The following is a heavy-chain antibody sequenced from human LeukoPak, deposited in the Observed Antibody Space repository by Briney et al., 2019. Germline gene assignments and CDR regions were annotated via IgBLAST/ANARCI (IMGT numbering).Heavy chain of an antibody. CDR3: AKGYGDYVADAFDI. CDR2: IRYDGSNK. J-gene: IGHJ3*02. Sequence: TGGCLRLSYAASGFTFSSYGMHWVRQAPTKGLEEVAFIRYDGSNKYYADSVKGRFTIPRDNSKNTLHLQMNSLRAEDTAVYYCAKGYGDYVADAFDIWGQGTMVTVSS. V-gene: IGHV3-30*02. CDR1: GFTFSSYG. D-gene: IGHD4-17*01.